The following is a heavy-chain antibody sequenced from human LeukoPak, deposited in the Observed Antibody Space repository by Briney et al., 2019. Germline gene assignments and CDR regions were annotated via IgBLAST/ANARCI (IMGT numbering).Heavy chain of an antibody. CDR3: ARDRLTYYYDSSGYPAPGHAFDI. D-gene: IGHD3-22*01. V-gene: IGHV1-2*02. CDR1: GYTFTGYY. Sequence: GASVKVSCKASGYTFTGYYMHWVRQAPGQGLEWMGWINPNSGGTNYAQKFQGRVSMTRDTSISTAYMELSRLRSDDTAVDYCARDRLTYYYDSSGYPAPGHAFDIWGQGTMVTVSS. CDR2: INPNSGGT. J-gene: IGHJ3*02.